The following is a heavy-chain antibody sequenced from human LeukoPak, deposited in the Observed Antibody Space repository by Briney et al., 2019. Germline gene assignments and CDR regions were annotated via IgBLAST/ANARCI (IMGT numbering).Heavy chain of an antibody. J-gene: IGHJ5*01. Sequence: GGSLRLSCTASGFTFNTYTMNWVRQAPGKGPEWMGSIYPDDSDTRYSPSFQGQVSISADKPINSAYLQWSSPKASDTAIYYCATSRYVADGVYYTQDDSWGQGTLVTVSS. CDR1: GFTFNTYT. D-gene: IGHD4/OR15-4a*01. CDR2: IYPDDSDT. CDR3: ATSRYVADGVYYTQDDS. V-gene: IGHV5-51*04.